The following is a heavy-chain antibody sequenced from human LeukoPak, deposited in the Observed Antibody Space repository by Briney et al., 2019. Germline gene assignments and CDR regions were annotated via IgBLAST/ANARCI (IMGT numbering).Heavy chain of an antibody. CDR1: GGTFNNYA. Sequence: SVKVSCKASGGTFNNYAINWVRQAPGQGLEWMGGIIPIFGPAKYAQKFQGRVTIDADDSTSTVHMELSGLRSEDTAVYYCARDQEGFDYWGQGTLVTVSS. V-gene: IGHV1-69*13. J-gene: IGHJ4*02. CDR2: IIPIFGPA. CDR3: ARDQEGFDY.